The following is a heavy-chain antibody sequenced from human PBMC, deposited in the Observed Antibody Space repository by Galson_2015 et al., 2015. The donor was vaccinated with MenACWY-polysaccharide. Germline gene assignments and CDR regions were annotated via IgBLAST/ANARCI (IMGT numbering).Heavy chain of an antibody. D-gene: IGHD3-22*01. CDR2: TYYRSKWNN. CDR3: ARLSFYYDSSNYYFDAFDI. CDR1: GDSVSSHSAA. Sequence: CAISGDSVSSHSAAWNWIRQSPSRGLEWLGRTYYRSKWNNDYAISVKSRIIISPDTPKNQFYLQLNSVTPEDTAVYYCARLSFYYDSSNYYFDAFDIWGQGTMVTVSS. V-gene: IGHV6-1*01. J-gene: IGHJ3*02.